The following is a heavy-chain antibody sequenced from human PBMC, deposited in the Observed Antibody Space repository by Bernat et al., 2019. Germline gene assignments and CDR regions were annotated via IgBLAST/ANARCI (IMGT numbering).Heavy chain of an antibody. J-gene: IGHJ4*02. CDR3: ARDGDIYFWSGYYPGNYFDY. Sequence: VQLVESGGGLVKPGGSLRLSCAASGFTFSSYAMHWVRQAPGKGLEWVAVISYDGSNKYYADSVKGRFTISRDNSKNTLYLQMNSLRAEDMAVYYCARDGDIYFWSGYYPGNYFDYWGQGTLVTVSS. D-gene: IGHD3-3*01. V-gene: IGHV3-30*01. CDR1: GFTFSSYA. CDR2: ISYDGSNK.